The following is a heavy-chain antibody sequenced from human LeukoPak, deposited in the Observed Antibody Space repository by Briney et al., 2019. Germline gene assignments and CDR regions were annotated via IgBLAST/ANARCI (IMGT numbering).Heavy chain of an antibody. Sequence: SETLSLTRTVSGGSISSHYWSWIRQPPGKGLEWIGYIYYSGSTISNPSLRSRVTISVDTSKNQFSLRLSSVTAADTAVYYCAGGSTWVIFDSWGQGTLVTVSS. CDR1: GGSISSHY. V-gene: IGHV4-59*11. J-gene: IGHJ4*02. D-gene: IGHD6-13*01. CDR2: IYYSGST. CDR3: AGGSTWVIFDS.